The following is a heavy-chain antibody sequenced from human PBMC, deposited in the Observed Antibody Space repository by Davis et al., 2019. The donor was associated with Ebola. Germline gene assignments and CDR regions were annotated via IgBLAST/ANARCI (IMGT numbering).Heavy chain of an antibody. D-gene: IGHD6-19*01. CDR1: GGSISSHY. CDR3: ARLTRSGWNPV. J-gene: IGHJ4*02. CDR2: IHYSGNT. Sequence: PSETLSLTCTVSGGSISSHYWSWIRQPPGKGLEWIGNIHYSGNTNYSPSLKSRLTISVDTSKTQFSLKLRSLTAADTAFYYCARLTRSGWNPVWGQGILVTVS. V-gene: IGHV4-59*08.